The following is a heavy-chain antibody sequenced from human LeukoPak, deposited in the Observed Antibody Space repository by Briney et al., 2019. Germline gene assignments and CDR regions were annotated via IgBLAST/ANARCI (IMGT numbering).Heavy chain of an antibody. CDR1: GFTFSSYS. V-gene: IGHV3-74*01. Sequence: GGSLRLSCAASGFTFSSYSMNWVRQAPGKGLVWVSRIYVDGRTTNYADSVKGRFTISRDNAKNTVYLEMNSLSVEDTATYYCIRDFRSADLWGQGTLVTVTS. J-gene: IGHJ5*02. CDR3: IRDFRSADL. CDR2: IYVDGRTT.